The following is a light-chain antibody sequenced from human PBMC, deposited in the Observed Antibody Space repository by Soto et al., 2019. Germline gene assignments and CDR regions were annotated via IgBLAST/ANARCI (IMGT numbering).Light chain of an antibody. V-gene: IGKV3D-20*01. CDR2: DVS. CDR3: QQYGNSPLP. CDR1: QSVSSVY. J-gene: IGKJ4*01. Sequence: EVVLTQSPATLSLSPGERATLSCGASQSVSSVYLAWYQQKPGLAPRLLIYDVSSRATGIPDRFSGSGSGIDFTLTISRLEPEDFAVYYCQQYGNSPLPFGGGTKV.